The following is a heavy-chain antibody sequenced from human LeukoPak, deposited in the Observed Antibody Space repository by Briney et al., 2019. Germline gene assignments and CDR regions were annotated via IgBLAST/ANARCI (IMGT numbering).Heavy chain of an antibody. V-gene: IGHV4-59*01. Sequence: SETLSLTCTVSSGSISSYYWSWIPHPPGKGLECIGYIYYSGSTNYNPSLKSRVTISVDTSKNQFSLKLSSVTAAGTAVYYCARELLWFGEGVANMDVWGKGTTVTISS. CDR2: IYYSGST. J-gene: IGHJ6*03. D-gene: IGHD3-10*01. CDR3: ARELLWFGEGVANMDV. CDR1: SGSISSYY.